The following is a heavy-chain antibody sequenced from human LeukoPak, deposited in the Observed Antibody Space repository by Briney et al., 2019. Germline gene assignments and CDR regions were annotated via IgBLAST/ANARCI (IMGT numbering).Heavy chain of an antibody. Sequence: SETLCLTCAVSDVSISTKSYYWGWVRQPPGKGLECIGNVYYTGGTDDTPFLKSRVTISVDMSKNQFFLDLTAVTAADTAVYYCARHVAYIPWRQGAFDVWGQGTTVYVSS. J-gene: IGHJ3*01. CDR3: ARHVAYIPWRQGAFDV. D-gene: IGHD3-16*01. V-gene: IGHV4-39*01. CDR2: VYYTGGT. CDR1: DVSISTKSYY.